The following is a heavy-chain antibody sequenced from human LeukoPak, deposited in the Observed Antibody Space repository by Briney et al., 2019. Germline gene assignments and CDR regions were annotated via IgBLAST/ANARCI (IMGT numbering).Heavy chain of an antibody. CDR1: GFTFSSYG. CDR2: IWYDGSNK. D-gene: IGHD3-3*01. CDR3: AGVYDFWSAFDY. V-gene: IGHV3-33*01. J-gene: IGHJ4*02. Sequence: GRSLRLSCAASGFTFSSYGMHWVRQAPGKGLEWVAVIWYDGSNKYYADSVKGRFTISRDNSKNTLYLQMNSLRAEDTAVYYCAGVYDFWSAFDYWGQGTLVTVSS.